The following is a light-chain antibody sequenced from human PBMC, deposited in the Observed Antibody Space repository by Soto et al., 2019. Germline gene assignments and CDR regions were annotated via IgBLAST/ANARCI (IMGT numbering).Light chain of an antibody. CDR2: DAS. CDR3: QHYNVYPWT. V-gene: IGKV1-5*01. J-gene: IGKJ1*01. Sequence: DIQMTQSPSTLPASVGDRVTITCRASQSISNWLAWYQQKPGKAPKLLIYDASSLESGVPSRFSGSGSGTEFTLTISSLQPDDFATYYCQHYNVYPWTFGQGTKVDIK. CDR1: QSISNW.